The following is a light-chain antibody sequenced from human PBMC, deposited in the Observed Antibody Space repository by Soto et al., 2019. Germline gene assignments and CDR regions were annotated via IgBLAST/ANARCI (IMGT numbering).Light chain of an antibody. V-gene: IGLV1-40*01. CDR3: QSYDDSLSGVV. CDR1: SSNVGAGYD. J-gene: IGLJ2*01. CDR2: ANS. Sequence: QSVLTQPPSLSGTPGQRVTISCTGSSSNVGAGYDVHWYQQFPGTAPKFLIYANSNRPSGVPDRFSGSKSGTSASLAITGLQAEDEADYYCQSYDDSLSGVVFGGGTKLTVL.